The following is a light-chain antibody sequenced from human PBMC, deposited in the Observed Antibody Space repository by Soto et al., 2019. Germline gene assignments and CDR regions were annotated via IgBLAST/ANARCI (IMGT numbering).Light chain of an antibody. Sequence: EIVLTQSPGTLSLSPGEIATLSCRASQSVSSYLAWYQQKPGQAPRLLIYDASNRATGIPARFSGSGSGTDFTLTISSLEPEDFAVYYCQQRSNWPPVTFGPGTKVEIK. CDR3: QQRSNWPPVT. CDR2: DAS. CDR1: QSVSSY. J-gene: IGKJ3*01. V-gene: IGKV3-11*01.